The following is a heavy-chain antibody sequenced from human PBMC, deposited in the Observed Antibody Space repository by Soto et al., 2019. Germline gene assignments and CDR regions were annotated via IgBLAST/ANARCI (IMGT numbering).Heavy chain of an antibody. Sequence: ASVRVSCKASGYTFTNYAIHWVRQAPGQRLEWMGWINAGNGDTKFSQKFQGRVTITRGTSASAAYMELSSLRSEDTAVYYCARLYTSSSGDYWGQGTLVTVSS. CDR1: GYTFTNYA. D-gene: IGHD6-6*01. CDR2: INAGNGDT. J-gene: IGHJ4*02. V-gene: IGHV1-3*01. CDR3: ARLYTSSSGDY.